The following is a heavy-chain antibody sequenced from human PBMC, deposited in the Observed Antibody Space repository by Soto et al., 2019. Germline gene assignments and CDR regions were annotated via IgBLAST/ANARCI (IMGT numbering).Heavy chain of an antibody. J-gene: IGHJ6*02. CDR1: GGSISSGDYY. Sequence: SETLSLTCTVSGGSISSGDYYWSWIRQPPGKGLEWIGYIYYSGSTYYNPSLKSRVTISVDTSKNQFSLKLSSVTAADTAVYYCARDSTANWNYDYYYYGMDVWGQGTTVTVSS. CDR3: ARDSTANWNYDYYYYGMDV. V-gene: IGHV4-30-4*01. D-gene: IGHD1-7*01. CDR2: IYYSGST.